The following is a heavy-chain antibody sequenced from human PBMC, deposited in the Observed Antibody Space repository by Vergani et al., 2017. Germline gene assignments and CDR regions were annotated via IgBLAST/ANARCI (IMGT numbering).Heavy chain of an antibody. CDR3: AGGREDNWYFGL. CDR1: GGSINPSSSF. D-gene: IGHD3-16*01. J-gene: IGHJ2*01. V-gene: IGHV4-39*01. Sequence: QLQLQESCPGLVKPSETLSLICTVSGGSINPSSSFWGWLRRSPGKGLGWSGSINYVGRTYYIPSLQGRATVFVDTSKNLFSLNLTSVTAADTAVYYCAGGREDNWYFGLWGRGNLVNVSS. CDR2: INYVGRT.